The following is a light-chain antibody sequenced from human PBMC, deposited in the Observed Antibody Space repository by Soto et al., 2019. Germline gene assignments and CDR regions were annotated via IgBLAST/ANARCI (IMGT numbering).Light chain of an antibody. J-gene: IGKJ1*01. Sequence: EIVLTQSPDSLAMSLGERATINCKSSQSLLFTSNNKNYLTWYQQKPGQPPKLLIYWASNRESGVPDRFSGSGSGTDFTLTIGSLQAEDVAVYYCQQYYTTPWTFGQGTKVEIK. V-gene: IGKV4-1*01. CDR3: QQYYTTPWT. CDR2: WAS. CDR1: QSLLFTSNNKNY.